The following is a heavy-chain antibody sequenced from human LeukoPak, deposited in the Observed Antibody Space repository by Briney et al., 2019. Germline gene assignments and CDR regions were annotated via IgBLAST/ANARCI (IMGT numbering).Heavy chain of an antibody. CDR2: IYYSGST. CDR3: ARDASGYYYDSSGYRVFDY. J-gene: IGHJ4*02. Sequence: SQTLSLTYTVSGGSISSGDYYWSWIRQPPGKGLEWIGYIYYSGSTYYNPSLKSRVTISVDTSKNQFSLKLSSVTAADTAVYYCARDASGYYYDSSGYRVFDYWGQGTLVTVSS. CDR1: GGSISSGDYY. D-gene: IGHD3-22*01. V-gene: IGHV4-30-4*01.